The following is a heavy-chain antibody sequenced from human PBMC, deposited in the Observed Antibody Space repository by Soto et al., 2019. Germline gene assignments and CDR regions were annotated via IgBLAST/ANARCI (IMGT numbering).Heavy chain of an antibody. CDR1: GFTFSDHY. CDR2: SRNKANSYSI. CDR3: DRFSGIYTRGLDY. D-gene: IGHD1-26*01. J-gene: IGHJ4*02. V-gene: IGHV3-72*01. Sequence: EVQLVESGGGLVQPGGSLRLSCAASGFTFSDHYMDWVRQAPGKGLEWVGRSRNKANSYSIEYAASVKGRFTISRDESKISLYLQMNSLKTEDTGVYYGDRFSGIYTRGLDYWGQGTLVTVSS.